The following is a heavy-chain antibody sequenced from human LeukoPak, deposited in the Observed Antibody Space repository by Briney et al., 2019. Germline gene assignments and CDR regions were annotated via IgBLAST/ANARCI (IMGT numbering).Heavy chain of an antibody. J-gene: IGHJ4*02. CDR2: ISAYNGNT. V-gene: IGHV1-18*01. Sequence: GASVKVSCEASGYTFTSYGISWVRQAPGQGLEWMGWISAYNGNTNYAQKLQGRVTMTTDTSTSTAYMELRSLRSDDTAVYYCARDEDVDTATVAVFDYWGQGTLVTVSS. D-gene: IGHD5-18*01. CDR3: ARDEDVDTATVAVFDY. CDR1: GYTFTSYG.